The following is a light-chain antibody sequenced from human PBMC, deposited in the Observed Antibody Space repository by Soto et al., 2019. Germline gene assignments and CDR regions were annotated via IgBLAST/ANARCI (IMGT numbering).Light chain of an antibody. Sequence: DIKMTQSPSTLSASVGDRVTITCRASQTISSWLAWYQQKPGKAPKLLIYKASSLESGVPSRFSGSGSGTEFTLTISSLQPDDIATYYCQQYSSYSAFGQGTKVEIK. V-gene: IGKV1-5*03. CDR1: QTISSW. J-gene: IGKJ1*01. CDR3: QQYSSYSA. CDR2: KAS.